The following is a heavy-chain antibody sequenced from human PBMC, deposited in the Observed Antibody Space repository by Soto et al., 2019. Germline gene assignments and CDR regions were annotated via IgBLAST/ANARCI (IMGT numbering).Heavy chain of an antibody. Sequence: QVQLQQWGAGLLKPSETLSLTCAVYGGSFSGYYWSWIRQPPGKGLEWIGEINHSGSTNYNPSLKSRVTISVDTSKNQFSLKLSSVTAADTAVYYCAIYYDSSGINWFDPWGQGTLVTVSS. CDR1: GGSFSGYY. CDR3: AIYYDSSGINWFDP. CDR2: INHSGST. D-gene: IGHD3-22*01. V-gene: IGHV4-34*01. J-gene: IGHJ5*02.